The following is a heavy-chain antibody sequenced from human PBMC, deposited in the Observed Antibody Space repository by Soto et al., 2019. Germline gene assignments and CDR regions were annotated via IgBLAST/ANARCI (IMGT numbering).Heavy chain of an antibody. J-gene: IGHJ3*02. Sequence: GGSLRLSCAASGFTFSSYAMSWVRQAPGKGLEWVSAISGSGGSTYYADSVKGRFTISRDNSKNTLYLQMSSLRAEDTAVYYCAKGDIVVVPAALTGAFDIWGQGTMVTVSS. CDR3: AKGDIVVVPAALTGAFDI. V-gene: IGHV3-23*01. CDR1: GFTFSSYA. CDR2: ISGSGGST. D-gene: IGHD2-2*01.